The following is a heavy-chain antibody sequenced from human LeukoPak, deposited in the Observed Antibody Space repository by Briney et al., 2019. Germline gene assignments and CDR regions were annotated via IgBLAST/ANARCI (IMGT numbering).Heavy chain of an antibody. Sequence: PGGSLRLSCAASGFTFSSYGMHWVRQAPGKGLEWVAVISYDGSNKYYADSVKGRFTISRDNSKNTLYLQMNSLRAEDTAVYYCGYGSGSYYNSNFDYWGQGTLVTVSS. D-gene: IGHD3-10*01. CDR3: GYGSGSYYNSNFDY. CDR1: GFTFSSYG. V-gene: IGHV3-30*03. CDR2: ISYDGSNK. J-gene: IGHJ4*02.